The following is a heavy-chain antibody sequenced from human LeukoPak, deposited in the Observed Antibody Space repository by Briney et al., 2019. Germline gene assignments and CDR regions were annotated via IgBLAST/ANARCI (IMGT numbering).Heavy chain of an antibody. J-gene: IGHJ4*02. D-gene: IGHD1-26*01. CDR2: IDYSGGSI. Sequence: GGSLRLSCAASGFTFSNYAMTWVRQAPGKGLEWVSTIDYSGGSIYYADSVKGRFTISSDNSKNTLYLQMNSLRAEDTAVYYCAKEKGSHFDNWGQGTLVTVSS. CDR3: AKEKGSHFDN. CDR1: GFTFSNYA. V-gene: IGHV3-23*01.